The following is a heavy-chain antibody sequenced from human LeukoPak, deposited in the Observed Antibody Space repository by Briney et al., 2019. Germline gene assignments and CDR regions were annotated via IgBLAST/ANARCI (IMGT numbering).Heavy chain of an antibody. Sequence: GGSLRLSCAASGFTFSSYGMHWVRQAPGKGLEWVAIIWYDGSDKYYADSVKGRFTISRDNSKNTLYLQMNSLRAEDTAVYYCTRYNIDYWGQGTLVTVSS. CDR2: IWYDGSDK. CDR1: GFTFSSYG. V-gene: IGHV3-33*01. J-gene: IGHJ4*02. CDR3: TRYNIDY. D-gene: IGHD1-14*01.